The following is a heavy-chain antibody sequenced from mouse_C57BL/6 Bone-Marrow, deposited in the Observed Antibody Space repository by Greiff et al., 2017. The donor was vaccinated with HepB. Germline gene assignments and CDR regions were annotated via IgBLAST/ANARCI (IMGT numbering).Heavy chain of an antibody. CDR2: INPNNGGT. CDR3: ARASGGVYSFMDY. Sequence: VHVKQSGPELVKPGASVKIPCKASGYTFTDYNMDWVKQSHGKSLEWIGDINPNNGGTIYNQKFKGKATLTVDKSSSTAYMELRSLTSEDTAVYYCARASGGVYSFMDYWGQGTSVTVSS. J-gene: IGHJ4*01. D-gene: IGHD3-1*01. V-gene: IGHV1-18*01. CDR1: GYTFTDYN.